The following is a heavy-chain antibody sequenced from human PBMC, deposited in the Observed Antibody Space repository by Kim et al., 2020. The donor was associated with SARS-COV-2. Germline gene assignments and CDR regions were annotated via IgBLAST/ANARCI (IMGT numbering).Heavy chain of an antibody. CDR3: AKGESNNCSFFDY. V-gene: IGHV3-23*01. D-gene: IGHD1-1*01. J-gene: IGHJ4*02. Sequence: ADVGKGRFAISRDNSKKTLDLQINSLRAEDTALYYCAKGESNNCSFFDYWGQGTLVTVSS.